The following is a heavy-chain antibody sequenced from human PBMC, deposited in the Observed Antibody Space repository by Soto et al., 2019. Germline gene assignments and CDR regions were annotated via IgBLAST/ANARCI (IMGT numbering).Heavy chain of an antibody. CDR1: GGSIRSHY. CDR2: IYYTGIA. CDR3: GRAESAVGYLKY. J-gene: IGHJ4*02. V-gene: IGHV4-59*11. D-gene: IGHD5-18*01. Sequence: SETLSLTCTVSGGSIRSHYWAWIRQPPGKGLEWIGYIYYTGIANYNPSLQSRLTISVDTSKNQFSLNLSSVTAADTAVYYCGRAESAVGYLKYWGQGTQVTVSS.